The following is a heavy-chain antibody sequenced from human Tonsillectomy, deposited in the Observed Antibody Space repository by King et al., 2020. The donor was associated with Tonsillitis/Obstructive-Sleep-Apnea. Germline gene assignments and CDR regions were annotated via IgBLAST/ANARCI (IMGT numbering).Heavy chain of an antibody. CDR1: GYAFISYD. J-gene: IGHJ4*02. V-gene: IGHV1-8*01. D-gene: IGHD6-13*01. CDR2: MNPNSGKT. CDR3: ARGGYSSSWYDFDY. Sequence: VQLVESGAEVKKPGASVKVSCTASGYAFISYDINWVRQATGQGLEWMGWMNPNSGKTGYAQKFQGRVTMTRNTSVSTAYMELSSLSSDDTAVYYCARGGYSSSWYDFDYWGQGSLVTVSS.